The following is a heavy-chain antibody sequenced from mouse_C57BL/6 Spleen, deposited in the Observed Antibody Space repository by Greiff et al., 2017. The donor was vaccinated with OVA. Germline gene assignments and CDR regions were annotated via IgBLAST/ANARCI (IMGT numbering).Heavy chain of an antibody. J-gene: IGHJ4*01. CDR2: IDPATGGT. D-gene: IGHD1-1*01. CDR3: TRFTTVVASFFYYAMDY. V-gene: IGHV1-15*01. Sequence: QVQLQQSGAELVRPGASVTLSCKASGYTFTDYEMHWVKQTPVHGLEWIGAIDPATGGTAYNQKVKGKAKLNADKSSSTAYRELRSLTSEDSAVYYCTRFTTVVASFFYYAMDYWGQGTSVTVSS. CDR1: GYTFTDYE.